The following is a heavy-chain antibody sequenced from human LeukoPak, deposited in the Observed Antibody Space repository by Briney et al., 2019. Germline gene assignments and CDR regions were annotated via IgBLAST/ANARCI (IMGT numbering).Heavy chain of an antibody. V-gene: IGHV3-30*02. Sequence: GGSLRLSCAESGFTFSSYGMHWVRQAPGKGLEWVAFIRYDGGNKYYADSVKGRFTISRDNSKNTLYLQMNSLRAEDTAVYYCAKGVWFGSAYLDAFDIWGQGTMVTVSS. CDR3: AKGVWFGSAYLDAFDI. J-gene: IGHJ3*02. CDR1: GFTFSSYG. D-gene: IGHD3-10*01. CDR2: IRYDGGNK.